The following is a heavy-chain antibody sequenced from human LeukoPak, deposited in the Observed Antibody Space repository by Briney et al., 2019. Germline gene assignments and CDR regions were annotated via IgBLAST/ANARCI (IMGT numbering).Heavy chain of an antibody. CDR2: IGGSDGST. Sequence: GGSLRLSCAASGFTFSTYAMSWVRQAPGKGLEWLSAIGGSDGSTYYADSVKGRFTISRDTAKNTLYLQMNSLRAEDTAVYYCAKGGGIFDYWGQGTLVTVSS. J-gene: IGHJ4*02. CDR1: GFTFSTYA. D-gene: IGHD3-16*01. CDR3: AKGGGIFDY. V-gene: IGHV3-23*01.